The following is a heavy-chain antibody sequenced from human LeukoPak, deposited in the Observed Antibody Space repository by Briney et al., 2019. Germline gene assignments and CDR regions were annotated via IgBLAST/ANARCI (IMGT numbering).Heavy chain of an antibody. V-gene: IGHV4-34*01. CDR2: INHSGST. D-gene: IGHD2-15*01. J-gene: IGHJ5*02. CDR3: ASRDGYCSGGSCHNWFDP. CDR1: GGSFSGYY. Sequence: SETLSLTRAVYGGSFSGYYWSWIRQPPGKGLEWIGEINHSGSTNYNPSLKSRVTISVDTSKNQFSLKLSSVTAADTAVYYCASRDGYCSGGSCHNWFDPWGQGTLVTVSS.